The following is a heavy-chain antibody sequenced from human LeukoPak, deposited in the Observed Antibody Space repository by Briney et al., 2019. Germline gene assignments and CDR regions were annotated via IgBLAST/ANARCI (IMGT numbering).Heavy chain of an antibody. Sequence: PGRSLRLSCAASGFTFSSYSMNWVRQAPGKGLEWVSSISSSSSYIYYADSVKGRFTISRDNAKNSLYLQMNSLRAEDTAVYYCARDSRVAVAGAIFVDYWGQGTLVTVSS. CDR3: ARDSRVAVAGAIFVDY. V-gene: IGHV3-21*01. CDR2: ISSSSSYI. D-gene: IGHD6-19*01. J-gene: IGHJ4*02. CDR1: GFTFSSYS.